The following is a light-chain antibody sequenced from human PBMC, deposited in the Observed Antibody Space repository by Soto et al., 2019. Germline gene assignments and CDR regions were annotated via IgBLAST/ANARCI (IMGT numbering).Light chain of an antibody. J-gene: IGLJ2*01. CDR2: DVS. CDR1: SSDVGGYNY. V-gene: IGLV2-14*01. CDR3: SSYTSSSTLVV. Sequence: QSALTQPASVSGSPGQSITISCTGTSSDVGGYNYVSWYQQHPGKAPKLMIYDVSNRPSGVSNRFSGSKSGNTASLPISGLQAEDEEDYYCSSYTSSSTLVVFGGGTKLTVL.